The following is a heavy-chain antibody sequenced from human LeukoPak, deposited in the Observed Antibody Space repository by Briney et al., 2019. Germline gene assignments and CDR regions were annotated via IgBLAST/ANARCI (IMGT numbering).Heavy chain of an antibody. D-gene: IGHD3-10*01. V-gene: IGHV4-61*02. J-gene: IGHJ4*02. CDR2: IYSDGTT. CDR1: GGSVSGGSYP. Sequence: PSQTLSLTCSVSGGSVSGGSYPWTWFRQPPGKGLEWIGRIYSDGTTNYNPSLKSRVTMSADTSKNQFSLKLSSVTAADTAVYYCARGGSGFFDYWGQGTLVTVSS. CDR3: ARGGSGFFDY.